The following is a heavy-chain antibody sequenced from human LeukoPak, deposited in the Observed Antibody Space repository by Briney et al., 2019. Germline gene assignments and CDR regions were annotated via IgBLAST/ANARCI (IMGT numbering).Heavy chain of an antibody. J-gene: IGHJ4*02. D-gene: IGHD2-21*02. V-gene: IGHV3-7*01. CDR2: VKEDGSEK. Sequence: GGSLRLSCEASGFTYSESWMTWVRQAPGKGLEWVASVKEDGSEKYCVDSVKGRFTISRDNARNSLYLQMNSLRAEDTAIYYCTRDFGSIVVVTAIVDWGQGTLVTVSS. CDR1: GFTYSESW. CDR3: TRDFGSIVVVTAIVD.